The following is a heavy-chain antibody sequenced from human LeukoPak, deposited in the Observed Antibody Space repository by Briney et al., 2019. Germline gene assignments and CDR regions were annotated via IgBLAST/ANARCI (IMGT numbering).Heavy chain of an antibody. CDR2: ISSSSSYI. Sequence: PGGSLRLSCAASGFTFSSYSMNWVRQAPGKGLEWVSSISSSSSYIYYADSVEGRFTISRDNAKNSLYLQMNSLRAEDTAVYYCARDRVYADDAFDIWGQGTMVTVSS. CDR3: ARDRVYADDAFDI. CDR1: GFTFSSYS. V-gene: IGHV3-21*01. J-gene: IGHJ3*02. D-gene: IGHD2-8*01.